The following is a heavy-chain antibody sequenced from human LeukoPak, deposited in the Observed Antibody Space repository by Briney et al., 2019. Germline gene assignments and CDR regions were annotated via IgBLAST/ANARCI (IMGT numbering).Heavy chain of an antibody. CDR3: ARDSLNAIYSGSKNEDDY. D-gene: IGHD1-26*01. CDR2: ISAYNGNT. CDR1: GYTFTSYG. V-gene: IGHV1-18*01. Sequence: ASVKVSCKASGYTFTSYGISWVRQAPGQGLEWMGWISAYNGNTNYAQKLQGRVAMTTDTSTSTAYMELRSLRSDDTAVYYCARDSLNAIYSGSKNEDDYWGQGTLVTVSS. J-gene: IGHJ4*02.